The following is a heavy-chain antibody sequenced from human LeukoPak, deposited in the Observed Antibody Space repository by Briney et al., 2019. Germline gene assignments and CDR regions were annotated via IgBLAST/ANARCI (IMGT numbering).Heavy chain of an antibody. CDR2: IIPILGIA. D-gene: IGHD3-10*01. J-gene: IGHJ3*02. Sequence: ASVKVSCKASGGTFSSYAISWVRQAPGQGLEWMSRIIPILGIANYAQKFQGRVTITADKSTSTAYMELSSLRSEDTAVYYCAKSAYYGSGSYAFDIWGQGTMVTVSS. V-gene: IGHV1-69*04. CDR3: AKSAYYGSGSYAFDI. CDR1: GGTFSSYA.